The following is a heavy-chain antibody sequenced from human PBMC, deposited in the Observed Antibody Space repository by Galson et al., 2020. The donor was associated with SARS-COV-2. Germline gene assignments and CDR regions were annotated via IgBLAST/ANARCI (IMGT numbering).Heavy chain of an antibody. J-gene: IGHJ4*02. CDR1: GYTFSDYY. D-gene: IGHD6-13*01. Sequence: ASVTVSCKASGYTFSDYYMHWVRQAPGQGLEWMGWINPNSGGTNYAQRFQGRVTMTGDTSISTAYMELKNLRSDDTAVYYCARDRISAPDDFDYWGQGTLVSVSS. CDR2: INPNSGGT. CDR3: ARDRISAPDDFDY. V-gene: IGHV1-2*02.